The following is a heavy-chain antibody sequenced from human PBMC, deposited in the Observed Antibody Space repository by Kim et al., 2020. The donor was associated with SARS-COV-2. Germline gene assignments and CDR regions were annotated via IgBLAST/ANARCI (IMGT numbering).Heavy chain of an antibody. CDR3: AREGGNGVVVVAATREDWFDP. D-gene: IGHD2-15*01. CDR1: GFTFSSYS. J-gene: IGHJ5*02. Sequence: GGSLRLSCAASGFTFSSYSMNWVRQAPGKGLEWVSYISSSSSTIYYADSVKGRFTISRDNAKNSLYLQMNSLRDEDMAVYYCAREGGNGVVVVAATREDWFDPWGQGTLVTVSS. CDR2: ISSSSSTI. V-gene: IGHV3-48*02.